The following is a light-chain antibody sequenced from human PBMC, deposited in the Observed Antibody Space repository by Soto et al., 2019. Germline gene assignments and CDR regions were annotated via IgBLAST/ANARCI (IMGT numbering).Light chain of an antibody. CDR1: QSIRPW. V-gene: IGKV1-5*01. CDR2: DAS. J-gene: IGKJ4*01. Sequence: DIQMTQSPSTLSASVGVRVTITCRASQSIRPWLAWYQQKPGKAPKLLIYDASTLQSGVPSRFSGSGSGKEFTLTITSLQSDDFATYYCQQYNSYSAITFGGGTKVDIK. CDR3: QQYNSYSAIT.